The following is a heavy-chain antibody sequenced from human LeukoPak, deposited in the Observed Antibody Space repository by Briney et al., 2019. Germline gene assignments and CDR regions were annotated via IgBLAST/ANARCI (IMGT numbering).Heavy chain of an antibody. CDR2: ISYDGSNK. CDR3: ANFGYDSSGDFDI. CDR1: GFTFSSYG. J-gene: IGHJ3*02. D-gene: IGHD3-22*01. V-gene: IGHV3-30*18. Sequence: PGGSLRLSCAASGFTFSSYGMHWVRQAPGKGLEWVAVISYDGSNKYYADSVKGRFTISRDNSKNTLYLQMNSLRAEDTAVYYCANFGYDSSGDFDIWGQGTMVTVSS.